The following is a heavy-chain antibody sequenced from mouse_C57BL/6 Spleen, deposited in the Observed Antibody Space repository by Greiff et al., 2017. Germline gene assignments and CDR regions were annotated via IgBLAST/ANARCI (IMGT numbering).Heavy chain of an antibody. CDR1: GYTFTSYW. V-gene: IGHV1-7*01. J-gene: IGHJ2*01. Sequence: QVQLKESGAELAKPGASVKLSCKASGYTFTSYWMHWVKQRPGQGLEWIGYINPSSGYTKYNQKFKDKATLTADKSSSTAYMQLSSLTYEDSAVYYCARGGPMLGDYFDYWGQGTTLTVSS. CDR3: ARGGPMLGDYFDY. CDR2: INPSSGYT.